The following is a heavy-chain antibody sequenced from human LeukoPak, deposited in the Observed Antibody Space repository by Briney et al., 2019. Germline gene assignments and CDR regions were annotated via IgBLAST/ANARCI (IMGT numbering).Heavy chain of an antibody. Sequence: GGSLRLSCAASGFTFSSYEMNWVCQAPGKGLEWVSYISSSGSTIYYADSVKGRFTISRDSYKNTLYLQMNSLRAEDTAVYYCARGNRWRGIDYGDRRYYFDYWGQGTQVTVSS. CDR1: GFTFSSYE. V-gene: IGHV3-48*03. CDR3: ARGNRWRGIDYGDRRYYFDY. D-gene: IGHD4-17*01. J-gene: IGHJ4*02. CDR2: ISSSGSTI.